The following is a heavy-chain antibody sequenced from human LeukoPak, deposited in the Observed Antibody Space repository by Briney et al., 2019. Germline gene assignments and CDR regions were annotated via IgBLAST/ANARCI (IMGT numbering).Heavy chain of an antibody. CDR3: ARGITIDPYYYYGMDV. D-gene: IGHD3-3*01. Sequence: TGGSLRLSCAASGFTYSSYARHWVRQAPGKGLEWVAVISYDGSNKYYADSVKGRFTISRDNSKNTLYLQMNSLRAEDTAVYYCARGITIDPYYYYGMDVWGQGTTVTVSS. V-gene: IGHV3-30-3*01. CDR2: ISYDGSNK. J-gene: IGHJ6*02. CDR1: GFTYSSYA.